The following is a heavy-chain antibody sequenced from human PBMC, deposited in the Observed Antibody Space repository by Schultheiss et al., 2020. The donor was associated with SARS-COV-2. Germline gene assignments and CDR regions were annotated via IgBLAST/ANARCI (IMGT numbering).Heavy chain of an antibody. Sequence: SETLSLTCTVSGGSISSGSYYWSWIRQPAGKGLEWIGSIYHSGSTYYNPSLKSRVTISVDTSKNQFSLKLSSVTAADTAVYYCARDGSIFGVVIISVGWFDPWGQGTLVTVSS. CDR3: ARDGSIFGVVIISVGWFDP. CDR2: IYHSGST. D-gene: IGHD3-3*01. V-gene: IGHV4-39*07. J-gene: IGHJ5*02. CDR1: GGSISSGSYY.